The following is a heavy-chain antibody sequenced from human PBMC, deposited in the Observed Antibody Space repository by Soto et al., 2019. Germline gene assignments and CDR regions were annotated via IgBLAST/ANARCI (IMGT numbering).Heavy chain of an antibody. CDR3: ARHRAGIAAAGTWFRNWFDP. V-gene: IGHV4-39*01. CDR2: IYYSGST. Sequence: PSETLSLTCTVSGGSISSSTYYWGWIRQPPGKGLEWIGSIYYSGSTYYNPSLKSRVTISADTSKNQFSLKLSSVTAADTAVYYCARHRAGIAAAGTWFRNWFDPWGQGNLVTGSS. J-gene: IGHJ5*02. CDR1: GGSISSSTYY. D-gene: IGHD6-13*01.